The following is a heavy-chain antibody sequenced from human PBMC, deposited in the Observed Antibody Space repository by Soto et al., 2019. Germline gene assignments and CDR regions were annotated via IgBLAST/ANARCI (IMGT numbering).Heavy chain of an antibody. V-gene: IGHV1-8*01. J-gene: IGHJ4*02. D-gene: IGHD3-9*01. CDR2: VNPNSGDT. CDR1: GYTFSSYD. CDR3: ARKGFLDWFLNF. Sequence: QVQLVQSGAEVKKPGASVKVSCKASGYTFSSYDITWVRQAAGQGLEWMGWVNPNSGDTDYAQKFQGRVTMTRDTSSSTAYMRLSSLRSEDSAVYYCARKGFLDWFLNFWGQGTLVTVSS.